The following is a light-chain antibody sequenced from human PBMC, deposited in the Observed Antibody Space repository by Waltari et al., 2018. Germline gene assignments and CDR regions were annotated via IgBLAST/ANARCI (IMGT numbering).Light chain of an antibody. CDR2: DVS. CDR1: SRDVGGYNY. CDR3: RSFTSSNSWV. V-gene: IGLV2-14*03. Sequence: QSALTQPASVSGSPGQSITISCTGPSRDVGGYNYVSWYQQHPGKAPKLMIYDVSNRPSGVSNRFSGSKSGNTASLTISGLQAEDEADYYCRSFTSSNSWVFGGGTKLTVL. J-gene: IGLJ3*02.